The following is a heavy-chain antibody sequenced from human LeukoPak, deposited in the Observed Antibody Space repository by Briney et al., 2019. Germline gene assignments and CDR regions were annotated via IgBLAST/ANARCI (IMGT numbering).Heavy chain of an antibody. CDR1: GFTFDDYA. Sequence: GGSLRLSCAASGFTFDDYAMHWVRQAPGKGLEWVSLISGDGGSTYYADSAKGRFTISRDNSKNSLYLLMHSLRTEDTALYYCAIDIYYDSSILDYWGQGTLVTVSS. D-gene: IGHD3-22*01. CDR3: AIDIYYDSSILDY. V-gene: IGHV3-43*02. CDR2: ISGDGGST. J-gene: IGHJ4*02.